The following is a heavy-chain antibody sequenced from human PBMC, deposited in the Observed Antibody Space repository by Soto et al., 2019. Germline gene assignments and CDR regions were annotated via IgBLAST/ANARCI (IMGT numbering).Heavy chain of an antibody. J-gene: IGHJ4*02. CDR2: IYPGDSGT. CDR3: ATLSCYDSYSGFDS. V-gene: IGHV5-51*01. Sequence: GEFKKICSQGSTCTITKNWIGWVRQMPGKGLEWMGLIYPGDSGTRYSPSFQGQVTISADKSISTAYLRWSSLKASDTAMYFCATLSCYDSYSGFDSWGQGTLVTVSS. CDR1: TCTITKNW. D-gene: IGHD3-22*01.